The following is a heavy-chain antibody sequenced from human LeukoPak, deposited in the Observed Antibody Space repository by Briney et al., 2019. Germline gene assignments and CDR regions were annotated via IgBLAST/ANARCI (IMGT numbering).Heavy chain of an antibody. J-gene: IGHJ6*03. V-gene: IGHV3-13*03. CDR1: GFTFSSYD. CDR2: IGTAGDT. D-gene: IGHD3-3*01. CDR3: ARGLRFLEWLLSRGLGYYYYMDV. Sequence: GGSLRLSCAACGFTFSSYDMHWVRQATGKGLEWVSAIGTAGDTNYPGSVKGQITISRENAKNSLHLQMNSLRAGDTAVYYCARGLRFLEWLLSRGLGYYYYMDVWGKGTTVTVSS.